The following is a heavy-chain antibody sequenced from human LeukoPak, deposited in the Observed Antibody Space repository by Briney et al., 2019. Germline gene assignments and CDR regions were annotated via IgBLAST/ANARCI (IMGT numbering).Heavy chain of an antibody. CDR2: RSIYNGNT. V-gene: IGHV1-18*01. D-gene: IGHD6-6*01. Sequence: GDSVKVSCKASGYDFINYGISWVRQAPGQGLEWMGWRSIYNGNTDYKLQGRVTMTTDTSTSTAYMELRSLRSDDTAVYYCARGVPFPSSSSSREYYLDYWGQGTLVTVSS. CDR3: ARGVPFPSSSSSREYYLDY. CDR1: GYDFINYG. J-gene: IGHJ4*02.